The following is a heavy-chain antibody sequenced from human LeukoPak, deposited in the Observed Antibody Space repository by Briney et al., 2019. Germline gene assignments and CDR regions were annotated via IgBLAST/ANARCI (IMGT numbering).Heavy chain of an antibody. CDR3: ATPSGRYPSDAFDI. V-gene: IGHV5-51*01. CDR2: IYPGDSAT. Sequence: GEPLKFSCQGSGYRFTSFSIAWVGRMHGKGLEGMGIIYPGDSATRTSPSFQGQVTIPADKTISTAYLQWRSLKASDTAMYYCATPSGRYPSDAFDIWGQGTMVTVSS. D-gene: IGHD1-26*01. J-gene: IGHJ3*02. CDR1: GYRFTSFS.